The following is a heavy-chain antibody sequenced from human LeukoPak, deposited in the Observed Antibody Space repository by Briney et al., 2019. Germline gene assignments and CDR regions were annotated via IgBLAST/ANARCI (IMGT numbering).Heavy chain of an antibody. CDR3: ARYTANKSGYSFDY. J-gene: IGHJ4*02. CDR2: IYYSGST. V-gene: IGHV4-59*08. D-gene: IGHD3-22*01. Sequence: KTSETLSLTCTVSGGSISSYYWSWIRQPPGKGLEWIGYIYYSGSTNYNPSLKSRVTISVDTSKNQFSLKLSSVTAAGTAIYYCARYTANKSGYSFDYWGQGTLVTVSS. CDR1: GGSISSYY.